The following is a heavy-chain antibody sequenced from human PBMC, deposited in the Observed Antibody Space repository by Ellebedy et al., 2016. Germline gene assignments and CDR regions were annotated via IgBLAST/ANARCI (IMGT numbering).Heavy chain of an antibody. D-gene: IGHD2-2*01. CDR1: GYTFTGYY. Sequence: ASVKVSXXASGYTFTGYYMHWVRQAPGQGLEWMGWINPNSGGTNYAQKFQGRVTMTRDTSISTAYMELSRLRSDDTAVYYCANLGYCSSTSCRARDYWGQGTLVTVSS. CDR2: INPNSGGT. V-gene: IGHV1-2*02. CDR3: ANLGYCSSTSCRARDY. J-gene: IGHJ4*02.